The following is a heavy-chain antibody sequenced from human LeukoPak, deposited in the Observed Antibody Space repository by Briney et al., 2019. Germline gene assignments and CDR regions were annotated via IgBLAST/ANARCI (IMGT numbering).Heavy chain of an antibody. CDR1: GGSISSSSYY. CDR3: ARQRSERWLQFLGDAFDI. Sequence: PSETLSLTCTVSGGSISSSSYYWGWIRQPPGKGLEWIGSIYYSGSTYYNPSLKSRVTISVDTSKNQFSLKLSSVTAADTAVYYCARQRSERWLQFLGDAFDIWGQGTMVTVSS. D-gene: IGHD5-24*01. V-gene: IGHV4-39*01. CDR2: IYYSGST. J-gene: IGHJ3*02.